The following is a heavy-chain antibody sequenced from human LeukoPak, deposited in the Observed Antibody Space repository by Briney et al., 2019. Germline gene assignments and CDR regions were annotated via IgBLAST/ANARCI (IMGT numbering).Heavy chain of an antibody. V-gene: IGHV3-74*01. CDR3: TSYTSGWN. CDR1: ELTFNSNW. Sequence: PGGSLRLSCAASELTFNSNWMHWVRQAPGKGLVWVSRINSDGSTTNYADSVKGRFTISRDNAKNTLYLQMNSLRAEDTAVYYCTSYTSGWNWGQGTLVTVCS. J-gene: IGHJ4*02. D-gene: IGHD6-19*01. CDR2: INSDGSTT.